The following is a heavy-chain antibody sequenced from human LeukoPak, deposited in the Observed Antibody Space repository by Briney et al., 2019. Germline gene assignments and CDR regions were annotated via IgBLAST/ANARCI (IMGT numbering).Heavy chain of an antibody. Sequence: ASVKVSCKASGYTFTSYGISWVRQAPGQGLEWMGWISAYNGNTNYAQKLQGRVTMTTDTSTSTAYMELRSLRSDDTAVYYCARAPLGVGSKFTVQHWGQGTLVTVSS. CDR1: GYTFTSYG. CDR3: ARAPLGVGSKFTVQH. CDR2: ISAYNGNT. V-gene: IGHV1-18*01. J-gene: IGHJ1*01. D-gene: IGHD3-3*01.